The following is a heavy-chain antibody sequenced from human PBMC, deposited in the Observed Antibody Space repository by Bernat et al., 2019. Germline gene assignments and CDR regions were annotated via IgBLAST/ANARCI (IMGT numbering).Heavy chain of an antibody. CDR1: GFTFSSYA. J-gene: IGHJ6*02. V-gene: IGHV3-30-3*01. CDR2: ISYDGSNK. D-gene: IGHD5-18*01. CDR3: ARERGVGIQLLRRYYGMDV. Sequence: QVQLVESGGGVVQPGRSLRLSCAASGFTFSSYAMHWVRQAPGKGLEWVAAISYDGSNKYYADSVKGRFTISRDNSKNTLYLQMNSLRAEDTAVYYCARERGVGIQLLRRYYGMDVWGQGTTVTVSS.